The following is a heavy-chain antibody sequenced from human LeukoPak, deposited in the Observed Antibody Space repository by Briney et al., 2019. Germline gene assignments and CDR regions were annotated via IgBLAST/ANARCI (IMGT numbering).Heavy chain of an antibody. J-gene: IGHJ3*02. CDR3: ARGFYYDSSDYYYGPVGATDAFDI. D-gene: IGHD3-22*01. CDR1: GGSFSGYY. CDR2: INHSGST. V-gene: IGHV4-34*01. Sequence: SETLSLTCAVYGGSFSGYYWSWIRQPPGKGLEWIGEINHSGSTNYNPSLKSRVTISVDTSKNQFSLKLSSVTAADTAVYYCARGFYYDSSDYYYGPVGATDAFDIWGQGTMVTVSS.